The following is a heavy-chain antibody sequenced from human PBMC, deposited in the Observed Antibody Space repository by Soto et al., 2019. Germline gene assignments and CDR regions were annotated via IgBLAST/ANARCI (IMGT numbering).Heavy chain of an antibody. CDR2: ISADGGST. V-gene: IGHV3-23*01. J-gene: IGHJ3*02. Sequence: LGGSLRLSCAASGFTFRSHAMGWVRQSPGKGLEWVSGISADGGSTFHADSVKGRFTISRDNSKNILYLQMKSLRVEDTAVYYCPKDRTESSGWYGCEAFDIWVQGTMVTVS. CDR1: GFTFRSHA. CDR3: PKDRTESSGWYGCEAFDI. D-gene: IGHD6-19*01.